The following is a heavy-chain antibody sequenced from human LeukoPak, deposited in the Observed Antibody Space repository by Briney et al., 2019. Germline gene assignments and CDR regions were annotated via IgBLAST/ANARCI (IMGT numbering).Heavy chain of an antibody. Sequence: PGRSQTLSCAASGFTFGTYALHWVRQAPGKGLEWVAVISYDGRQKYYADSVKGRFTISRDNAKNSLYLQMISLRAEDTAVYYCASVDTAMDTNDDYWGQGTLVTVSS. J-gene: IGHJ4*02. D-gene: IGHD5-18*01. CDR1: GFTFGTYA. CDR2: ISYDGRQK. V-gene: IGHV3-30*04. CDR3: ASVDTAMDTNDDY.